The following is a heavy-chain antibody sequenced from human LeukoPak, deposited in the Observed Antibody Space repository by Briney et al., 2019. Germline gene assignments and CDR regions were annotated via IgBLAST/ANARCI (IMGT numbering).Heavy chain of an antibody. V-gene: IGHV4-31*03. CDR3: ARGPPIIAVAGSGFDM. D-gene: IGHD6-19*01. J-gene: IGHJ3*02. CDR2: VYYSGST. Sequence: SETLSLTCTVSGGSISSGDYYWSWIRQYPGKGLEGIGHVYYSGSTYYSPSLKSRVTISVDTSKNQFSLKLNSVIAADTAVYYCARGPPIIAVAGSGFDMWGQGTMVTVSS. CDR1: GGSISSGDYY.